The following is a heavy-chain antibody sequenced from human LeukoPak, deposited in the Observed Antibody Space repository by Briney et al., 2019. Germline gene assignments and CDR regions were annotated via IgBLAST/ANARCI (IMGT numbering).Heavy chain of an antibody. CDR2: ISGSGTI. V-gene: IGHV4-4*07. CDR3: ARDSGTTGEVKFDP. J-gene: IGHJ5*02. CDR1: GGSIRNYY. D-gene: IGHD3-10*01. Sequence: PSETLSLTCTVSGGSIRNYYWSWIRQSAGKGLEWIGRISGSGTITYNPALQSRLTISIDTSKNQFSLKLMSVTAADTAVYYCARDSGTTGEVKFDPWGQGTLVTVSS.